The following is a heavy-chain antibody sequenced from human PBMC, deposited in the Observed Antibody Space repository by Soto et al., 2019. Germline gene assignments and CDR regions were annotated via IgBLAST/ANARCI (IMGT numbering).Heavy chain of an antibody. CDR1: GGSISSGGYY. Sequence: SETLSLTCTVSGGSISSGGYYWSWIRQHPGKGLEWIGYIYYSGSTYYNPSLKSRVTISVDTSKNQFSLKLSSVTAADTAVYYCARSLLGYCSGGSCYSKTYYYYYGMDVWGQGTTVTVSS. V-gene: IGHV4-31*03. D-gene: IGHD2-15*01. CDR3: ARSLLGYCSGGSCYSKTYYYYYGMDV. J-gene: IGHJ6*02. CDR2: IYYSGST.